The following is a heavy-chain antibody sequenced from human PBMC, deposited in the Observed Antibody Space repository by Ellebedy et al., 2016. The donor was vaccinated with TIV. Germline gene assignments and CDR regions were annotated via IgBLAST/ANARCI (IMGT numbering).Heavy chain of an antibody. CDR1: GFTFRDYT. V-gene: IGHV3-48*03. CDR3: ARGPPLFDP. CDR2: IDIGATTI. J-gene: IGHJ5*02. Sequence: GESLKISCAASGFTFRDYTMNWVRQAPGKGLEWVSYIDIGATTIYYADSVKGRFTISRDNAKNSLFLQMNSLRADDTAVYYCARGPPLFDPWGQGTLATVSS.